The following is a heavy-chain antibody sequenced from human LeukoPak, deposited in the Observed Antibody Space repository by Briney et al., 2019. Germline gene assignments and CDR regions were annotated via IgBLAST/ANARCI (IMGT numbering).Heavy chain of an antibody. Sequence: TSETLSLTCAVYGGSFSGYYWSWIRQPPGKGLEWIGEINHSGSTNYNPSLKSRVTISVDTSKNQFSLKLSSVTAADTAVYYCARGQEWFDPWGQGTLVTVSS. CDR2: INHSGST. J-gene: IGHJ5*02. V-gene: IGHV4-34*01. CDR3: ARGQEWFDP. CDR1: GGSFSGYY.